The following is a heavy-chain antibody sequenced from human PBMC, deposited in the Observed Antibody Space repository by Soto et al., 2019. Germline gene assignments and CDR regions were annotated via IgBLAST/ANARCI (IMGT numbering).Heavy chain of an antibody. Sequence: GGSLRLSCAASGFTFSSYSMNWVRQAPGKGLEWVSSISSSSSYIYYADSVKGRFTISRDNAKNSLYLQMNSLRAEDTAVYYCARISQSNVLRFLEWLSDFDYWGQGTLVTVSS. V-gene: IGHV3-21*01. CDR1: GFTFSSYS. CDR2: ISSSSSYI. CDR3: ARISQSNVLRFLEWLSDFDY. D-gene: IGHD3-3*01. J-gene: IGHJ4*02.